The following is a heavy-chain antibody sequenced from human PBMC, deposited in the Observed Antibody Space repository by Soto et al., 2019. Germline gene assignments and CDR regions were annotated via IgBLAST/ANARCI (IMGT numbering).Heavy chain of an antibody. CDR2: INHSGST. J-gene: IGHJ5*02. CDR1: GGSFSGYY. D-gene: IGHD6-19*01. Sequence: KTSETLSLTCAVYGGSFSGYYWSWIRQPPGKGLEWLGEINHSGSTNYNPSLKSRVTISVDTSKNQFSLKLSSVTAADTAVYYCARGIIAVAGTNWFDPWGQGTLVTVSS. V-gene: IGHV4-34*01. CDR3: ARGIIAVAGTNWFDP.